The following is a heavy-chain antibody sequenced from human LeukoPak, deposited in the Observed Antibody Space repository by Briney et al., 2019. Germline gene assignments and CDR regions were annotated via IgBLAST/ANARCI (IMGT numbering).Heavy chain of an antibody. CDR1: GFTFSSYA. CDR3: GVYSSSWHDY. J-gene: IGHJ4*02. Sequence: AGGSLRLSCAASGFTFSSYAMSWVRQAPGKGLGWVSVISGSGGSTNYADSVKGRFTISRDNSKNTLYLQMNSLRAEDTAVYYCGVYSSSWHDYWGQGTLVTVSS. D-gene: IGHD6-13*01. CDR2: ISGSGGST. V-gene: IGHV3-23*01.